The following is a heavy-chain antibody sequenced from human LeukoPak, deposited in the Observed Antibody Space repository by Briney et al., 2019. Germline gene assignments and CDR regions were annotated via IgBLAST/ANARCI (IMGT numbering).Heavy chain of an antibody. CDR2: TYYRSKWYN. V-gene: IGHV6-1*01. CDR1: GDSVSSNSAA. CDR3: ARGASWNFDY. D-gene: IGHD2-2*01. Sequence: SQTLSLTCVISGDSVSSNSAAWNWIRQSPSRVLEWLGRTYYRSKWYNNYAVSVKSRITIKPDTSKNQFSLQLNSVTPEDTAVYYCARGASWNFDYWGQGTLVTVSS. J-gene: IGHJ4*02.